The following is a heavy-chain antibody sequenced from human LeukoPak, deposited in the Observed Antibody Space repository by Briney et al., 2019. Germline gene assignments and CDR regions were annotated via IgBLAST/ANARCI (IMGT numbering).Heavy chain of an antibody. CDR1: GYTFTSYV. Sequence: ASVKVSCKASGYTFTSYVISWVGQAPAQGLEWMGWISAYNGNKNYAQKHQDRVTMTTDTSTSTAYMELRSLRSDDTAVYYCARDYYDYVWGSYRYTNFDYWGQGTLVTVSS. V-gene: IGHV1-18*01. CDR2: ISAYNGNK. D-gene: IGHD3-16*02. CDR3: ARDYYDYVWGSYRYTNFDY. J-gene: IGHJ4*02.